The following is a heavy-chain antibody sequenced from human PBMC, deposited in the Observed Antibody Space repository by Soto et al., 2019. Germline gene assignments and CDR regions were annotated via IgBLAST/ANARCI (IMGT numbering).Heavy chain of an antibody. V-gene: IGHV3-30-3*01. Sequence: QVQLVESGGGVVQPGASLRLSCTASGFMFSAYAMLWVRQAPGKGLEWVAAMSYDGTNKYYADSLKGRFTISRDNSENTLFLQMSSLTADDSAVYYCARDPSPYTSGWYGIDFWGLGTLVTVSS. CDR3: ARDPSPYTSGWYGIDF. J-gene: IGHJ4*01. CDR1: GFMFSAYA. D-gene: IGHD6-19*01. CDR2: MSYDGTNK.